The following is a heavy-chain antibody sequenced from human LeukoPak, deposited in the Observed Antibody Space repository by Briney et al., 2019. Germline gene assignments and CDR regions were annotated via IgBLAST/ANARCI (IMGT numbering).Heavy chain of an antibody. CDR2: ITGSGGNT. D-gene: IGHD3-9*01. CDR3: ARTMTGAFFDY. V-gene: IGHV3-23*01. Sequence: PGGSLRLSCAASGFIFSSYSMSWVRQAPGKGLEWVSVITGSGGNTYYADSVKGRFAISRNNAKNTLYLQMNSLRAEDTAVYYCARTMTGAFFDYWGQGALVTVSS. J-gene: IGHJ4*02. CDR1: GFIFSSYS.